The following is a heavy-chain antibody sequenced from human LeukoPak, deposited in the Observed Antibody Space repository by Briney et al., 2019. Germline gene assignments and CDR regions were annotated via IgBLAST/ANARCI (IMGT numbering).Heavy chain of an antibody. D-gene: IGHD5-24*01. Sequence: GGSLRLSCAASGFAFSNYWMHWVRQVPGKGLVWVSRITRDGSYANYADSVKGRFTFSRDNARNTLYLQMNSLRAEDTAVYYCARDGDGYNFDFWGQGALITVSS. CDR2: ITRDGSYA. CDR1: GFAFSNYW. CDR3: ARDGDGYNFDF. V-gene: IGHV3-74*01. J-gene: IGHJ4*02.